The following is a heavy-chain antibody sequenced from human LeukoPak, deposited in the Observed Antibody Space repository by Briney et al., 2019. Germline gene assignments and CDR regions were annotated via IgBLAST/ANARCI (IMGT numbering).Heavy chain of an antibody. V-gene: IGHV3-23*01. CDR2: ITGSGDSP. CDR3: AKDRELLWFGDLSGEGFDY. Sequence: GRSLRLYCAASGFTFSNYGMSWVRQAPGKGLEWVSGITGSGDSPFYANSVKGRFTISRDNSKNTLYVQMNSLRPEDTAVYYCAKDRELLWFGDLSGEGFDYWGRGTLVTVSS. CDR1: GFTFSNYG. D-gene: IGHD3-10*01. J-gene: IGHJ4*02.